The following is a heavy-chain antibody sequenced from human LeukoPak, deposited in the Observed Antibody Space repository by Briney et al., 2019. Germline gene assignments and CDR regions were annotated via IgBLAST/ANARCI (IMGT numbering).Heavy chain of an antibody. CDR3: AKFDSSSPYYFDY. V-gene: IGHV3-23*01. J-gene: IGHJ4*02. CDR2: ISGGGGST. D-gene: IGHD6-6*01. Sequence: GGSLRLSCAASGFTFSSYAMSWVRQAPGKGLEWVSAISGGGGSTYYADSVKGRFTISRDNSKNTLYLQMNSLRAEDTAVYYCAKFDSSSPYYFDYWGQGTLVTVSS. CDR1: GFTFSSYA.